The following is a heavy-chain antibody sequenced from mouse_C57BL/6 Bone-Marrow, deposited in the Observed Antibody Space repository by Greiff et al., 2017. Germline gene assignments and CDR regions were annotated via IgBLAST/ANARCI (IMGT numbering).Heavy chain of an antibody. J-gene: IGHJ2*01. D-gene: IGHD3-2*02. CDR3: ARKAGYFDY. Sequence: VQLQQSGAELVRPGTSVKVPCKASGYAFTNYLIEWVKQRPGQGLEWIGVINPGSGGTNYNEKFKGKATLTADKSSSTAYMQLSSLTSEDSAVYFCARKAGYFDYWGQGTTLTVSS. CDR2: INPGSGGT. CDR1: GYAFTNYL. V-gene: IGHV1-54*01.